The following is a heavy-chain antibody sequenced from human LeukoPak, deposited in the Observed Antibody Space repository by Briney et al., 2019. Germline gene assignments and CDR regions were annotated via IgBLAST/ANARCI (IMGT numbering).Heavy chain of an antibody. CDR3: AKDLGWDIVVVPAAKDAFDI. Sequence: PGGSLRLSCAASGFTFSSYGMHWVRQAPGKGLEWVAFIRYDGSNKYYADSVKGRFTISRDNSKNTLYLQMNSLRAEDTAVYYCAKDLGWDIVVVPAAKDAFDIWGQGTMVTVSS. D-gene: IGHD2-2*01. J-gene: IGHJ3*02. V-gene: IGHV3-30*02. CDR1: GFTFSSYG. CDR2: IRYDGSNK.